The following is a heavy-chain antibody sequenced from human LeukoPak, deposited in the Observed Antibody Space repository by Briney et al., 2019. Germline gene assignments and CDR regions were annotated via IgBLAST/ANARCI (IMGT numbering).Heavy chain of an antibody. Sequence: PGGSLRLSCAASGFTFSDYDMSWIRQAPGKGLEWVSYISSSGSTIYYADSVKGRFTISRDNAKNSLYLQMNSLRAEDTALYYCAKESDYYDSSGYGLGWFDPWGQGTLVTVSS. CDR1: GFTFSDYD. J-gene: IGHJ5*02. D-gene: IGHD3-22*01. V-gene: IGHV3-11*01. CDR3: AKESDYYDSSGYGLGWFDP. CDR2: ISSSGSTI.